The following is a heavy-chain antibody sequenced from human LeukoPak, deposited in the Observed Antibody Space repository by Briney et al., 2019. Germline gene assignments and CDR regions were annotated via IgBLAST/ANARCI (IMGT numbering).Heavy chain of an antibody. Sequence: GGSLRLSCAASGFTFSSYPMHWVRQAPGKGPEWVAVISYDGNNKYYADSVKGRFTISRDNSKNTLYLQMNSLRAEDTALYYCARGDRITIFGVVTPLAHDYWGQGTLVTVSS. D-gene: IGHD3-3*01. V-gene: IGHV3-30*04. CDR1: GFTFSSYP. CDR3: ARGDRITIFGVVTPLAHDY. CDR2: ISYDGNNK. J-gene: IGHJ4*02.